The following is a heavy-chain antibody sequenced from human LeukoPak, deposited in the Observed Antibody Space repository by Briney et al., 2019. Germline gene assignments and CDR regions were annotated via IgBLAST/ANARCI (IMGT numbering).Heavy chain of an antibody. Sequence: SQTLSLTCTVSGGSISSGDYYWSWVRQPPGKGLEWIGYIYYSGSTYYNPSLKSRVTISVDTSKNQFSLKLSSVTAADTAVYYCARGLVATVPGHAFDIWGQGTMVTVSS. CDR3: ARGLVATVPGHAFDI. CDR1: GGSISSGDYY. J-gene: IGHJ3*02. D-gene: IGHD5-12*01. V-gene: IGHV4-30-4*01. CDR2: IYYSGST.